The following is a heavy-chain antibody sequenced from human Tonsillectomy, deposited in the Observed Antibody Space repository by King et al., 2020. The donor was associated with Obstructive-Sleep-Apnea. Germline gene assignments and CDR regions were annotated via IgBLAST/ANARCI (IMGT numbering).Heavy chain of an antibody. V-gene: IGHV3-74*01. J-gene: IGHJ4*02. D-gene: IGHD2-15*01. CDR1: GFTFSSHW. CDR2: INSDGSST. Sequence: VQLVESGGGLVQPGGSLRLSCAASGFTFSSHWMHWVRQAPGKGLVWVSRINSDGSSTSHADSVKGRFTISRDNAKNTLYLQMNSLRAEDTAVYNCATHEIGYCSGGSCYSLDHWGQGTLVTVSS. CDR3: ATHEIGYCSGGSCYSLDH.